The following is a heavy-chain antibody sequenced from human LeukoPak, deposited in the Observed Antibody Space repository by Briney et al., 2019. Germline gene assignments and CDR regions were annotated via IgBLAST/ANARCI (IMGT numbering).Heavy chain of an antibody. J-gene: IGHJ4*02. Sequence: GASVKVSCKASGGTFSSYAISWVRQAPGQGLEWMGRIIPIFGIANYAQKFQGRVTITAHKSTSTAYMELSSLRSEDTAVYYCARADGYNLDYWGQGTLVTVSS. D-gene: IGHD5-24*01. CDR3: ARADGYNLDY. CDR1: GGTFSSYA. CDR2: IIPIFGIA. V-gene: IGHV1-69*04.